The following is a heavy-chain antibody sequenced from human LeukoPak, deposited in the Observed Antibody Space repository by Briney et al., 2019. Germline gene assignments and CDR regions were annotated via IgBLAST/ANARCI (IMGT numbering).Heavy chain of an antibody. CDR3: AKKGYYDGSGYYMYYFDH. CDR1: GFTFSSYA. V-gene: IGHV3-7*03. D-gene: IGHD3-22*01. CDR2: IKNDGSDI. Sequence: GGSLRLSCAASGFTFSSYAMSWVRQAPGKGLEWLASIKNDGSDIYYEDSVKGRFTISRDNAKNSLYLQMNSLRAEDTAVYYCAKKGYYDGSGYYMYYFDHWGQGTLVTVSS. J-gene: IGHJ4*02.